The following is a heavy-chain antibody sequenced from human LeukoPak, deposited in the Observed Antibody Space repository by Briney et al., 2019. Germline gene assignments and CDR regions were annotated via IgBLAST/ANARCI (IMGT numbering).Heavy chain of an antibody. CDR1: GYTFTSYD. CDR2: ISAYNGNT. Sequence: ASVKVSCKASGYTFTSYDINWVRQATGQGLEWMGWISAYNGNTNYAQKLQGRVTMTTDTSTSTAYMELRSLRSDDTAVYYCARDFDSSGSDYWGQGTLVTVSS. V-gene: IGHV1-18*01. J-gene: IGHJ4*02. D-gene: IGHD3-22*01. CDR3: ARDFDSSGSDY.